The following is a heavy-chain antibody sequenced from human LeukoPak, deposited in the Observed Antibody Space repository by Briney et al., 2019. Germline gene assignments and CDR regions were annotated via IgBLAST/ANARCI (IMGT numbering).Heavy chain of an antibody. V-gene: IGHV5-51*01. D-gene: IGHD3-22*01. Sequence: PGESLKISCKGSGYSFTSYWIGWVRQMPGKGLEWMGIIYPGDSDTRYSPSFQGQVTISADKSISTAYLQWSSLKASDTAMYYCARHVPYYCDSSGYYYDIWGQGTMVTVSS. CDR2: IYPGDSDT. CDR3: ARHVPYYCDSSGYYYDI. J-gene: IGHJ3*02. CDR1: GYSFTSYW.